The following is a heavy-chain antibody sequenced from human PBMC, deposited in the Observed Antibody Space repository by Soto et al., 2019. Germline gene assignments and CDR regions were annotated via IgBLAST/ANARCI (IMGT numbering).Heavy chain of an antibody. CDR1: GYTFTSYD. D-gene: IGHD5-18*01. J-gene: IGHJ4*02. Sequence: ASVKVSCKASGYTFTSYDINWVRQATGQGLEWMGWMNPNSGNTGYAQKFQGRVTMTRNTSISTAYMELSSVTAADTAVYYCAREILDTAMAHFDYWGQGTLVTVSS. V-gene: IGHV1-8*01. CDR3: AREILDTAMAHFDY. CDR2: MNPNSGNT.